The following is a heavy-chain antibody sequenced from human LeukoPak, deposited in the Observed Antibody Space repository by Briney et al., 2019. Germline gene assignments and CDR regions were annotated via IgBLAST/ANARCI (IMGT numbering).Heavy chain of an antibody. CDR1: GFTFSAYD. J-gene: IGHJ4*02. Sequence: GGSLRLSCVAASGFTFSAYDMHWVRQAPDKGLEWVAFIRSDGRNIYYADSVKGRFTISRDNSKSALYLQMNSLRAEDTAVYCCAKDEWGDYWGQGTLVTVSS. CDR3: AKDEWGDY. V-gene: IGHV3-30*02. CDR2: IRSDGRNI. D-gene: IGHD1-26*01.